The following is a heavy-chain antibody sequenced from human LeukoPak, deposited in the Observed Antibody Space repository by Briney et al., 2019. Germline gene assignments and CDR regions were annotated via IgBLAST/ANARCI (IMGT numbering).Heavy chain of an antibody. CDR3: ARDGGYYDFWSGSAYYYGMDV. CDR1: GGSISSYY. CDR2: IYYSGST. D-gene: IGHD3-3*01. V-gene: IGHV4-59*01. J-gene: IGHJ6*04. Sequence: SETLSLTCTVSGGSISSYYWSWIRQPPGKGLEWIGYIYYSGSTNYNPSLKSRVTISVDTSKNQFSLKLSSVTAADTAVYYCARDGGYYDFWSGSAYYYGMDVWGKGTTVTVSS.